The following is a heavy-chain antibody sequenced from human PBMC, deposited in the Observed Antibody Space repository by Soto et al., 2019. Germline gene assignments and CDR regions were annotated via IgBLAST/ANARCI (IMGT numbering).Heavy chain of an antibody. CDR2: ISSSSSYI. CDR3: ARCIVGAHNWFDP. V-gene: IGHV3-21*01. Sequence: GGRRRGPEASSRLTFSSYSMNWVRQAPGKGLEWVSSISSSSSYIYYADSVKGRFTISRDNAKNSLYLQMNSLRAEDTAVYYCARCIVGAHNWFDPWGQGTLVTVSS. J-gene: IGHJ5*02. D-gene: IGHD1-26*01. CDR1: RLTFSSYS.